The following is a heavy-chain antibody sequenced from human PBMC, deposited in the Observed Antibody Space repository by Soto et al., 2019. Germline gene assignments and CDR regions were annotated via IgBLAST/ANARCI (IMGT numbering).Heavy chain of an antibody. CDR1: GFSLSNAGMG. J-gene: IGHJ5*02. D-gene: IGHD2-15*01. V-gene: IGHV2-26*01. CDR3: AQTEDGGRSRTPAGWFDA. Sequence: QVTLKESGPVLVKPTETLTLTCTVSGFSLSNAGMGVSWIRQPPGKALEWLAHIFSNDERRFSTYLKNRLTISKDTFNSQVVLIMTNMDPFDTATYYCAQTEDGGRSRTPAGWFDAWGQGTLVTVSS. CDR2: IFSNDER.